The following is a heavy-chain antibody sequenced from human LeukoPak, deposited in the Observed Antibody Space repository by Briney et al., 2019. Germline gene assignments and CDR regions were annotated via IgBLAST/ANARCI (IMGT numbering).Heavy chain of an antibody. Sequence: GGSLRLSRAASGFTFSSYAMHWVRQAPGKGLEWVAVISYDGSNKYYADSVKGRFTISRDNSKNTLYLQMNSLRAEDTAVYYCAREPGGIQLWHDYWGQGTLVTVSS. CDR2: ISYDGSNK. CDR3: AREPGGIQLWHDY. V-gene: IGHV3-30-3*01. D-gene: IGHD5-18*01. CDR1: GFTFSSYA. J-gene: IGHJ4*02.